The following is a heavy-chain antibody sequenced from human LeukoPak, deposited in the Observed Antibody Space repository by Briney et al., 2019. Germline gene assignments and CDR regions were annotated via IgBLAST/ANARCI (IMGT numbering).Heavy chain of an antibody. J-gene: IGHJ5*02. D-gene: IGHD2-2*01. V-gene: IGHV4-31*03. Sequence: SQTLPLTCTVSGGSISSGGYYWSWIRQHPGKDLEWIGYIHYSGSTYYNPSLKSRVIISVDTSKNQFSLKLSSVTAADTAVYYCAREGCSSTSCYLPFDPWGQGTLVIVSS. CDR2: IHYSGST. CDR1: GGSISSGGYY. CDR3: AREGCSSTSCYLPFDP.